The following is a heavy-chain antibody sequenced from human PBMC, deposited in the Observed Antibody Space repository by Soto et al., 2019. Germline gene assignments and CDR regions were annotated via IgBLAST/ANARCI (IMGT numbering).Heavy chain of an antibody. CDR2: VYYTGIT. D-gene: IGHD1-26*01. V-gene: IGHV4-59*02. Sequence: SETLSLTCTVSGDSVTTYYWSWIRQPPGKGLEYIGYVYYTGITNYNPSLKSRVTISVDTSKNQFSLKLSSVTAADTAVYYCARALGGSYYDLWGQGTLVTVSS. CDR3: ARALGGSYYDL. J-gene: IGHJ4*02. CDR1: GDSVTTYY.